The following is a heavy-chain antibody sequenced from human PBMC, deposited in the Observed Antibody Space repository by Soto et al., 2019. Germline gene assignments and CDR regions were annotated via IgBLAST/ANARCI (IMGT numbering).Heavy chain of an antibody. V-gene: IGHV3-74*01. J-gene: IGHJ4*02. Sequence: PVGSLRLSCASSVFTFSSYWMHCVRQSPGKGLVWVSRINSDGSSTSYADSVKGRFTISRDNAKNTLYLQMNSLRAEDTAVYYCARGDYDFWSGHWYWGQGTLVAVSS. CDR3: ARGDYDFWSGHWY. D-gene: IGHD3-3*01. CDR1: VFTFSSYW. CDR2: INSDGSST.